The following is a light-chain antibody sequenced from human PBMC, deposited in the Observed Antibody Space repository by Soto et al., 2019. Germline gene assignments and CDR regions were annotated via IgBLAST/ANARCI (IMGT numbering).Light chain of an antibody. J-gene: IGKJ3*01. CDR2: DAS. CDR1: QSVSSY. Sequence: EIVLTQSQATLSLSPGERATLSCSASQSVSSYLAWYQQKPGQAPRLLIYDASNRATGIPARFSGSGSGTDFTLTISSLEPEDFAVYYCQQRSNCPPSTFRAGTKVDIK. CDR3: QQRSNCPPST. V-gene: IGKV3-11*01.